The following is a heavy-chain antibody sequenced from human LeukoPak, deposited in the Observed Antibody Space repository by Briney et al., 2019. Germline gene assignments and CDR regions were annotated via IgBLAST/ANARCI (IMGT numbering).Heavy chain of an antibody. CDR2: ISNSGRTI. CDR1: GFSFSYYS. V-gene: IGHV3-48*01. D-gene: IGHD3-22*01. Sequence: PGGSLRLSCATSGFSFSYYSMHWVRQAPGRGLEWVSYISNSGRTIYYADSVKGRFTISRDNAKNSVYLQMNSLRAEDTAVYYCAKLDYYDSSGYYSPPFDYWGQGTLVTVSS. CDR3: AKLDYYDSSGYYSPPFDY. J-gene: IGHJ4*02.